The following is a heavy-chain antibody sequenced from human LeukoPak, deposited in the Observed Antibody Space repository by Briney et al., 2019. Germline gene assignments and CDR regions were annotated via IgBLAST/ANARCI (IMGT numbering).Heavy chain of an antibody. V-gene: IGHV4-31*03. CDR1: GGSISSGGYY. Sequence: SETLSLTCTVSGGSISSGGYYWSWIRQHPRKGLEWIGYIYYSGSTYYNPSLKSRVTISVDTSKNQFSLKLSSVTAADTAVYYCARDKVAAAGLDYWGQGTLVTVSS. J-gene: IGHJ4*02. CDR3: ARDKVAAAGLDY. D-gene: IGHD6-13*01. CDR2: IYYSGST.